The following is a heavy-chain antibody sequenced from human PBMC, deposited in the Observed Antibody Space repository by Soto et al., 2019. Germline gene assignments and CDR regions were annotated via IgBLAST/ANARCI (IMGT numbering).Heavy chain of an antibody. Sequence: QVQLVQSGAEVKKPGSSVKVSCKASGGTFSSYAISWVRQAPGQGLEWMGGIIPIFGTANYAQKFQGRVTITADESTSTAYMELSSMRSEDTAVYYFASGYYDSSGYSHEGSSDAFDIWGQGTMVTVSS. CDR1: GGTFSSYA. CDR2: IIPIFGTA. V-gene: IGHV1-69*01. D-gene: IGHD3-22*01. J-gene: IGHJ3*02. CDR3: ASGYYDSSGYSHEGSSDAFDI.